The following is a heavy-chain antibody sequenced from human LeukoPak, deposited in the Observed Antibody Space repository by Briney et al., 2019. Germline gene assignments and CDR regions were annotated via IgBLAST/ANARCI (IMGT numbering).Heavy chain of an antibody. D-gene: IGHD6-19*01. V-gene: IGHV3-23*01. CDR3: AKDPGYTSGSSFFDY. CDR2: INNSGGST. J-gene: IGHJ4*02. CDR1: GFTLSAYA. Sequence: PGGSLRLSCAASGFTLSAYAMTWVRQAPGKGLEWVSSINNSGGSTYYADSVKGRFTISRDNSKNALYLQMNSLRVEDTAVYYCAKDPGYTSGSSFFDYWGQGTLVTVSS.